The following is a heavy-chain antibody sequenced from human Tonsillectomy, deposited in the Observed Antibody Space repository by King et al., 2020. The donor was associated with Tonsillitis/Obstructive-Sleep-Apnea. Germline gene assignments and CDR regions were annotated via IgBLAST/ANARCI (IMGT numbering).Heavy chain of an antibody. J-gene: IGHJ4*02. V-gene: IGHV1-18*01. CDR1: GYTFTSYG. CDR2: ISAYNGNT. CDR3: AKASPYLITMLVVVTPGYFNS. Sequence: QLVQSGAEVKKPGASVKVSCKASGYTFTSYGISWVRQAPGQGLEWMGWISAYNGNTNYAQKLQGRVTMTTDTSTSTAYMELRSLRSDATAVYYWAKASPYLITMLVVVTPGYFNSWGKGPLFPVS. D-gene: IGHD3-22*01.